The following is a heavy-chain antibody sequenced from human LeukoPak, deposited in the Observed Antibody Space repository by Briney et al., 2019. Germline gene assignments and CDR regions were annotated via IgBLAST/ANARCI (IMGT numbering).Heavy chain of an antibody. Sequence: SGGSLRLSCAASGFTFSSYTMSWVRQAPGKGLEWVSAISGSGGSTYYADSVKGRFTISRDNSKNTLYLQMNSLRAEDTAVYYCAKSEVPAASPYYYGMDVWGQGTTVTVSS. J-gene: IGHJ6*02. CDR2: ISGSGGST. D-gene: IGHD2-2*01. CDR3: AKSEVPAASPYYYGMDV. CDR1: GFTFSSYT. V-gene: IGHV3-23*01.